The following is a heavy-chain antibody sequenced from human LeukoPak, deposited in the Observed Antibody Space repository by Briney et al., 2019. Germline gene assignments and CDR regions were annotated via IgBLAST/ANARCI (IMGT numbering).Heavy chain of an antibody. CDR1: GFTFTNSA. CDR3: ATPRDGDCQNDAFDI. Sequence: GTSVKVSCKASGFTFTNSAMQWVRQARGQRLEWIGWIVVGSGNTNYAQKFQERVTITRDMSTSTAYMELSSLRSEDTAVYYCATPRDGDCQNDAFDIWGQGTMVTVSS. J-gene: IGHJ3*02. D-gene: IGHD2-21*02. V-gene: IGHV1-58*02. CDR2: IVVGSGNT.